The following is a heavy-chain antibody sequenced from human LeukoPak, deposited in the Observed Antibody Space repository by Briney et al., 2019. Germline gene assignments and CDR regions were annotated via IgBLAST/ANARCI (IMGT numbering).Heavy chain of an antibody. Sequence: SETLSLTCAVSGYSISSGYYWGWIRQPPGKGLEWIGYIYYSGSTNYNPSLKSRVTISVDTSKNQFSLKLSSVTAADTAVYYCARGSYCSSTSCYSNDAFDIWGQGTMVTVSS. CDR2: IYYSGST. V-gene: IGHV4-38-2*01. CDR3: ARGSYCSSTSCYSNDAFDI. D-gene: IGHD2-2*01. J-gene: IGHJ3*02. CDR1: GYSISSGYY.